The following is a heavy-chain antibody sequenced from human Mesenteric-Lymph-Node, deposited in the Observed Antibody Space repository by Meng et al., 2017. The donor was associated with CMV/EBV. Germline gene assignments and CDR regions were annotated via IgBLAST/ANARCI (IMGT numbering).Heavy chain of an antibody. V-gene: IGHV4-39*07. CDR2: IYYSGST. CDR3: ARAYGSGSNHYLDY. J-gene: IGHJ4*02. Sequence: SETLSLTCTVSGGSISSSSYYWGWIRQPPGKGLEWIGRIYYSGSTYYNPSLKSRVTISVDTFKNQFSLKLSSVSAADTAVYYCARAYGSGSNHYLDYWGQGTLVTVSS. CDR1: GGSISSSSYY. D-gene: IGHD3-10*01.